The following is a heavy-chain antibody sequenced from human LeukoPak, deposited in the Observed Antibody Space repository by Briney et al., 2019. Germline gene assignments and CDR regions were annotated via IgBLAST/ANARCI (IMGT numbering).Heavy chain of an antibody. V-gene: IGHV4-34*01. CDR3: ARGRRAVAGPYNWFDP. Sequence: PSETLSLTCAVYGGSFSGYYWSWIRQPPGKGLEWIGEINHSGSTNYNPSLKSRVTISVDTSKNQFSLKLSSVTAADTAVYYCARGRRAVAGPYNWFDPWAREPWSPSPQ. D-gene: IGHD6-19*01. CDR2: INHSGST. CDR1: GGSFSGYY. J-gene: IGHJ5*02.